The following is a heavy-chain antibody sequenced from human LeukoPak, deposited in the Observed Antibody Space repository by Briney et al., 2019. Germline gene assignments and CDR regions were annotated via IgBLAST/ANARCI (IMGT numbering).Heavy chain of an antibody. V-gene: IGHV1-2*02. J-gene: IGHJ4*02. Sequence: ASVKVSCKASGYTFTGYYMHWVRQAPGQGLKWMGWINPNSGGTNYAQKFQGRVTMTRDTSISTAYMELSRLRSDDTAVYYCARDLSSSWYYFDYWGQGTLVTVSS. D-gene: IGHD6-13*01. CDR2: INPNSGGT. CDR3: ARDLSSSWYYFDY. CDR1: GYTFTGYY.